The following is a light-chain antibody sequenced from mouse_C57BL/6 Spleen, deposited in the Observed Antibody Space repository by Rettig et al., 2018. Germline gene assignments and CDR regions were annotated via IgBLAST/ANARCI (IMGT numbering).Light chain of an antibody. CDR1: TDIDDD. CDR2: EGN. CDR3: LQSDNLPYT. Sequence: DTTVTQSPASLPMAIGEQVTTRCITSTDIDDDMNWYQQKPGEPPKLLISEGNTLRPGVPSRFSSSGYGTDFVFTIENMLSEDVADYYCLQSDNLPYTFGGGTKLEIK. V-gene: IGKV17-121*01. J-gene: IGKJ2*01.